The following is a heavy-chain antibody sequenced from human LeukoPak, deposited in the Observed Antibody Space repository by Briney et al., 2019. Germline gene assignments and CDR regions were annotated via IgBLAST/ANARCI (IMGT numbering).Heavy chain of an antibody. CDR3: ARGQNYYYDSSGYFDY. J-gene: IGHJ4*02. D-gene: IGHD3-22*01. CDR1: GGSFSGYY. V-gene: IGHV4-34*01. Sequence: SETLSLTCAVSGGSFSGYYWSWIRQPPGKGLEWIGEINHSGSTNYNPSLTSRVTISVDTSKNQFSLKLSSVTAADTAVYYCARGQNYYYDSSGYFDYWGQGTLVTVSS. CDR2: INHSGST.